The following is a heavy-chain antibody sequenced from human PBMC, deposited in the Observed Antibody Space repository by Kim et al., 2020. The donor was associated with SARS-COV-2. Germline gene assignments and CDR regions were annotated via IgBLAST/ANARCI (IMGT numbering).Heavy chain of an antibody. D-gene: IGHD2-15*01. V-gene: IGHV3-23*01. J-gene: IGHJ4*02. Sequence: LTISRDNSKNRLYLQMNSLRAEDTAVYYCAKDSLRIVVVVAATLWSMFDYWGQGTLVTVSS. CDR3: AKDSLRIVVVVAATLWSMFDY.